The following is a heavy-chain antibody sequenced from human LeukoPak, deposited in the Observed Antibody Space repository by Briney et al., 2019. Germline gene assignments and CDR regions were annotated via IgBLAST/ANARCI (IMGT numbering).Heavy chain of an antibody. CDR2: INPNSCGT. CDR3: AREVLTGIKYLDL. V-gene: IGHV1-2*02. Sequence: ASVKVSCKASGNTFTGYYMHGVEQAPGQGLDGMGWINPNSCGTNYVQKFQGRVTMTRDTSITTIYMELSSLRSDDTAVYYCAREVLTGIKYLDLWGRGTLVTVSS. CDR1: GNTFTGYY. D-gene: IGHD3-10*01. J-gene: IGHJ2*01.